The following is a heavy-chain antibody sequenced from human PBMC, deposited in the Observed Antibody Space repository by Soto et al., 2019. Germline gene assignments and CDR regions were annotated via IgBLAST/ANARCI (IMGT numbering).Heavy chain of an antibody. V-gene: IGHV5-51*01. J-gene: IGHJ5*02. CDR2: VYPANSDT. CDR1: GYSFADYW. D-gene: IGHD6-13*01. CDR3: ASLPVAASGTTWFDP. Sequence: GESLKISFKGSGYSFADYWIGWVRQLPGKGLEWMGIVYPANSDTRYSPSFQGQVTISADKSINTAYLQWRSLQASDTAVYYCASLPVAASGTTWFDPWGQGTLVTVSS.